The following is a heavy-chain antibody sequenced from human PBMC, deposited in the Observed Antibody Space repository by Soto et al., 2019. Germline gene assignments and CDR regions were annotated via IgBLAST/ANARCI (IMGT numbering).Heavy chain of an antibody. J-gene: IGHJ6*02. D-gene: IGHD6-6*01. Sequence: EVQLLESGGGLVKPGGSLRLSCAASGFTFSSYAMSWVRQAPGKGLEWVSGITGSGDNTYYADSVKGRFTISRDNPKNTLYLQMNSLRVEDTAVYYCAKGGHSRSFYYYGMGVWGQGTTVTVSS. CDR1: GFTFSSYA. V-gene: IGHV3-23*01. CDR3: AKGGHSRSFYYYGMGV. CDR2: ITGSGDNT.